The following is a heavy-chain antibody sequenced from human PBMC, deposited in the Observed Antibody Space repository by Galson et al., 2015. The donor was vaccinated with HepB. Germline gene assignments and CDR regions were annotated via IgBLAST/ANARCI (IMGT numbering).Heavy chain of an antibody. V-gene: IGHV3-64*01. CDR1: GFTFSSYA. CDR2: ISSNGGST. J-gene: IGHJ3*02. Sequence: SLRLSCAASGFTFSSYAMHWVRQAPGKGLEYVSTISSNGGSTYYANSVKGRFTISRDNSKNTLYLQMGSLRAEDMAVYYCATRTTVTTTDDAFDIWGQGTMVTVSS. CDR3: ATRTTVTTTDDAFDI. D-gene: IGHD4-17*01.